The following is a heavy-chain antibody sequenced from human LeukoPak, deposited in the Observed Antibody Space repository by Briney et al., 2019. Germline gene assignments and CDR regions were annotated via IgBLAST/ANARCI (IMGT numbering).Heavy chain of an antibody. D-gene: IGHD3-22*01. CDR3: ARGDYDSSGYAFDI. CDR2: MNPNSGGT. V-gene: IGHV1-2*02. Sequence: GASVKVSCKASGYTFSGYYIHWVRQAPGQGLEWMGWMNPNSGGTNYAQKFQGRVTMTRDTSISTAYMELSRLRSDDTAVYYCARGDYDSSGYAFDIWGQGTMVTVSS. CDR1: GYTFSGYY. J-gene: IGHJ3*02.